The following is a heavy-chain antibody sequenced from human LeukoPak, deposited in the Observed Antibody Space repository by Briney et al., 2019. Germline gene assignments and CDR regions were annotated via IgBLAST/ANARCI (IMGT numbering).Heavy chain of an antibody. CDR1: GFTFSTYA. Sequence: GGSLRLSCAASGFTFSTYAMSWVRQAPGKGLEWVSYITTRSAIYYADSVKGRFTISRDNAKDSLYLKMNSLRADDTAVYYCARVRGAGLQYYYMDVWGKGTTVTVSS. D-gene: IGHD1-26*01. CDR3: ARVRGAGLQYYYMDV. J-gene: IGHJ6*03. CDR2: ITTRSAI. V-gene: IGHV3-48*01.